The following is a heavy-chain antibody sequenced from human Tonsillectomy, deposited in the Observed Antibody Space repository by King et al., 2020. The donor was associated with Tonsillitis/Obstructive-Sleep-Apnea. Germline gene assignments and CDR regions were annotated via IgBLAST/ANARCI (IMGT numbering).Heavy chain of an antibody. CDR3: ANGGVLGYWYFDL. CDR2: ISYDGSNK. D-gene: IGHD1-1*01. J-gene: IGHJ2*01. Sequence: VQLVESGGGVVQPGRSLRLSCAASGFSISSYGMHWVRQAPGKGLEWVAVISYDGSNKYYADSVKGRFSISRDNSKNTLYLQVNSLRAEDTAVYYCANGGVLGYWYFDLWGRGTLVTVSS. V-gene: IGHV3-30*18. CDR1: GFSISSYG.